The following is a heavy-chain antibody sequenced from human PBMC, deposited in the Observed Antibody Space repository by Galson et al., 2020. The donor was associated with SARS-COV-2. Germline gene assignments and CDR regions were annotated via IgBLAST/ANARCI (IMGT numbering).Heavy chain of an antibody. J-gene: IGHJ3*02. V-gene: IGHV1-69*02. Sequence: SVKVSCKASGGPFSNYTISWVRQAPGQGLEWMGRVIPMLALANYAQKFQARVTITAHKSTNTAYMELSSLRSEDTAVYYCARAKGDYYDSSGYYTLDYAFNIWGQGTMVTVSS. CDR1: GGPFSNYT. CDR2: VIPMLALA. D-gene: IGHD3-22*01. CDR3: ARAKGDYYDSSGYYTLDYAFNI.